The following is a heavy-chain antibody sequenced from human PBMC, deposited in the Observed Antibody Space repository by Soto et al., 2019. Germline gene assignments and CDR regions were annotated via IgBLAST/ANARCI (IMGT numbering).Heavy chain of an antibody. D-gene: IGHD3-3*01. J-gene: IGHJ5*02. V-gene: IGHV3-23*01. CDR3: AKRTTVIIEGSSGFDP. Sequence: PGGSLRLSCVASGFTFSSYAMSWLRQAPGKGLKCVSAISARGDGTYYADTVRGKHNNSRDNSKNTLYLQMNGLRAEDTAVYFCAKRTTVIIEGSSGFDPWGQGT. CDR2: ISARGDGT. CDR1: GFTFSSYA.